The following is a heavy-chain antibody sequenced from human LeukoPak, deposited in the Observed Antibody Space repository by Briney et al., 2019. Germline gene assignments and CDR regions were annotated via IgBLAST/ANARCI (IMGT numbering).Heavy chain of an antibody. J-gene: IGHJ6*03. D-gene: IGHD3-10*01. CDR3: AKDSETYYFGSGRPGISYYYYYMDV. CDR2: ILYDGTMQ. CDR1: GFIFSNYA. V-gene: IGHV3-30*04. Sequence: PGRSLRLSCAASGFIFSNYAMHWVRQAPGKGLEWVAVILYDGTMQYYADSVKGRFTISRDSSKNALYLQMNSLTAEDTAVYYCAKDSETYYFGSGRPGISYYYYYMDVWGKGTTVTITS.